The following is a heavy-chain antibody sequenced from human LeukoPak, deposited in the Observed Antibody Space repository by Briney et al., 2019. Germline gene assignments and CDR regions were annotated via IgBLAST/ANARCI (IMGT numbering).Heavy chain of an antibody. CDR1: GYTFINSG. Sequence: ASVKVSCKTSGYTFINSGITWVRQAPGQGLEWMGWIKGYNGDTAYAQMFQGRFTMTIDTSTRTAYMELRSLRFDDTAIYYCARDLGGWYRPDAFDMWGQGTMVTVSS. D-gene: IGHD6-19*01. V-gene: IGHV1-18*01. CDR2: IKGYNGDT. J-gene: IGHJ3*02. CDR3: ARDLGGWYRPDAFDM.